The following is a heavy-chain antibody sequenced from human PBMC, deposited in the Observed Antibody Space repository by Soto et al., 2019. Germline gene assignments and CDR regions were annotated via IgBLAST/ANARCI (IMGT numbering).Heavy chain of an antibody. D-gene: IGHD3-16*02. Sequence: QVQLQQWGAGLLKPSETLSLTCAVYGGSFSGYYWGWIRQPPGKGLEWIGEINHSGSTNYNPSLKSRVTISVDTSKNQFSLKLSSVTAADTAVYYCARAGYVWGSYRPDFDYWGQGTLVTVSS. V-gene: IGHV4-34*01. J-gene: IGHJ4*02. CDR3: ARAGYVWGSYRPDFDY. CDR1: GGSFSGYY. CDR2: INHSGST.